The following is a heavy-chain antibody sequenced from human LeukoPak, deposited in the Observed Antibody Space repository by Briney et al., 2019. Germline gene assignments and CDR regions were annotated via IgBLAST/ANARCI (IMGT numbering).Heavy chain of an antibody. D-gene: IGHD6-13*01. Sequence: PGGSLRLSCTASGFTFSDYYMTWIRQAPGKGLEWLSYISGNSRHTDYADSVKGRFIISRDNAKNLLYLQMNGLRVEDTAVYYCARNSYSLAAAGKSDYWGQGTLVTVSS. CDR2: ISGNSRHT. J-gene: IGHJ4*02. CDR3: ARNSYSLAAAGKSDY. CDR1: GFTFSDYY. V-gene: IGHV3-11*06.